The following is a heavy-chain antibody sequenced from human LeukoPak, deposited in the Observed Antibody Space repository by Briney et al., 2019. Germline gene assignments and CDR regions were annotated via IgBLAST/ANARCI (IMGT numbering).Heavy chain of an antibody. V-gene: IGHV4-59*08. CDR1: GGSISSYY. J-gene: IGHJ4*02. CDR3: ARSYDYSNYVLGY. Sequence: SETLSLTCTVSGGSISSYYWSWIRQPPGKGLEWIGYIYYSGSTNYNPSLKSRVTISVDTSKNQFSLKLSSVTAADTAVYYCARSYDYSNYVLGYWGQGTLVTVSS. D-gene: IGHD4-4*01. CDR2: IYYSGST.